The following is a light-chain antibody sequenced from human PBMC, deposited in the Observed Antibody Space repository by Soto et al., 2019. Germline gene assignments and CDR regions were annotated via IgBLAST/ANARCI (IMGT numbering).Light chain of an antibody. CDR1: SSDVGGYSY. Sequence: QSALTQPASVSGSPGQSITISCTGTSSDVGGYSYVSWYQQHPGKGPKLMIYEVTNRPSGVSHRFSGSKSGNTASLTISGLQAEEEAAYYRSSYTSSDTRVFGTGTKVTV. CDR2: EVT. CDR3: SSYTSSDTRV. V-gene: IGLV2-14*01. J-gene: IGLJ1*01.